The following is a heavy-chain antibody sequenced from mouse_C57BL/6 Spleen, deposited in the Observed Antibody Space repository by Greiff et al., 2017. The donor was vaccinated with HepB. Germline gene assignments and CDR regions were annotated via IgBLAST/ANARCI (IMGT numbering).Heavy chain of an antibody. J-gene: IGHJ1*03. CDR2: SRNKANDYTT. CDR3: ARAITTVVARYFDV. CDR1: GFTFSDFY. Sequence: EVKVVESGGGLVQSGRSLRLSCATSGFTFSDFYMEWVRQAPGKGLEWIAASRNKANDYTTEYSASVKGRFIVSRDTSQSILYLQMNALRAEDTAIYYCARAITTVVARYFDVWGTGTTVTVSS. V-gene: IGHV7-1*01. D-gene: IGHD1-1*01.